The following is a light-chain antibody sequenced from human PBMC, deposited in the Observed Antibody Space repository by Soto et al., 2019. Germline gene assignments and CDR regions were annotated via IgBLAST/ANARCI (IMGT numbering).Light chain of an antibody. CDR1: QDISIY. J-gene: IGKJ2*01. V-gene: IGKV1-33*01. CDR2: DAS. Sequence: DIQMTQSPSSLSASVGDRVTITCRASQDISIYLNWFQQKPGKAPKLLIYDASNLEKGVPSRFTGSGSGTVFTLTNNSPQPDEIATYYCQIYNVVPPLFGGGT. CDR3: QIYNVVPPL.